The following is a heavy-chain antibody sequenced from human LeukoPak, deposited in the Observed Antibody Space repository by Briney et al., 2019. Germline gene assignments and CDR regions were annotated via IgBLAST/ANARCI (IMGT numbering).Heavy chain of an antibody. CDR3: AREIATVTTGIDY. CDR2: INRDGSST. Sequence: GGSLRLPCAGSGFTVSGNFMSWGRQAPGKGLVLVSRINRDGSSTSYADSVKGRFTISRDNAKNTLYLQMNSLRAEDTAVYYCAREIATVTTGIDYWGQGTLVTVSS. V-gene: IGHV3-74*01. CDR1: GFTVSGNF. J-gene: IGHJ4*02. D-gene: IGHD4-17*01.